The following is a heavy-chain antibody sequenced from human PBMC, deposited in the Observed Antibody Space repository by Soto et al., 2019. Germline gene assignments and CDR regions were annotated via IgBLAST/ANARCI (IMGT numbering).Heavy chain of an antibody. J-gene: IGHJ3*02. CDR1: GYTSTSYD. D-gene: IGHD2-15*01. V-gene: IGHV1-8*01. Sequence: ASVKVSCKASGYTSTSYDINWVRQATGQGLEWMGWMNPNSGNTGYAQKFQGRVTMTRNTSISTAYMELSSLRSEDTAVYYCARESLPNGYCSGGSCYSAAFDIWGQGTMVTVSS. CDR2: MNPNSGNT. CDR3: ARESLPNGYCSGGSCYSAAFDI.